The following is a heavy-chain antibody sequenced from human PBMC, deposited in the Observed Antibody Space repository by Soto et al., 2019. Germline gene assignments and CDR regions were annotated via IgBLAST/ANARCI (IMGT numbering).Heavy chain of an antibody. CDR2: ISADISYT. D-gene: IGHD1-1*01. V-gene: IGHV3-23*01. CDR3: ADPNDARRAFDI. CDR1: GFDFINNA. J-gene: IGHJ3*02. Sequence: EAQLLESGGGLVQPGGSLRLSCTASGFDFINNAMAWVRQAPGKGLEWVSTISADISYTYYADSVKARFTISRDNSKNTVLLQMNSLRADDTGVYYCADPNDARRAFDIWGQGTMVTVSS.